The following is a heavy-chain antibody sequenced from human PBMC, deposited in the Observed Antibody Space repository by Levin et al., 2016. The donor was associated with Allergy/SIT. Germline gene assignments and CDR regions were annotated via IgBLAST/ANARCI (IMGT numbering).Heavy chain of an antibody. CDR2: INHSGST. D-gene: IGHD2-2*01. CDR3: ARVAGRSPARGRYCSSTSCQIDY. J-gene: IGHJ4*02. V-gene: IGHV4-34*01. Sequence: WIRQPPGKGLEWIGEINHSGSTNYNPSLKSRVTISVDTSKNQFSLKLSSVTAADTAVYYCARVAGRSPARGRYCSSTSCQIDYWGQGTLVTVSS.